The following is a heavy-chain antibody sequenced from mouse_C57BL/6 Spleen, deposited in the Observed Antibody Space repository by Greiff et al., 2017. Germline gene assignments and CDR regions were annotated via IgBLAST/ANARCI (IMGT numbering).Heavy chain of an antibody. CDR1: GYTFTDYY. D-gene: IGHD1-1*01. CDR3: AREHYYGSSYGYFDV. J-gene: IGHJ1*03. V-gene: IGHV1-76*01. Sequence: VQLQQSGAELVRPGASVKLSCKASGYTFTDYYINWVKQRPGQGIEWIARIYPGSGNTYYNEKFKGKATLTAEKSSSTAYMQLSSLTSEDSAVYFCAREHYYGSSYGYFDVWGTGTTVTVSS. CDR2: IYPGSGNT.